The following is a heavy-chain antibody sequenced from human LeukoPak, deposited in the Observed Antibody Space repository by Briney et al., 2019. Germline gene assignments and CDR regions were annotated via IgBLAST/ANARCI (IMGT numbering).Heavy chain of an antibody. Sequence: ASVKVSCKASGYTFTSYGISWVRQAPGQGLEWMGWISAYNGNTNYAQKLQGRVTMTTDTSTSTAYMELRSLRSDDTAVYYCAGGVELLWFGELSLGYWGQGTLVTVSS. D-gene: IGHD3-10*01. CDR2: ISAYNGNT. CDR1: GYTFTSYG. J-gene: IGHJ4*02. V-gene: IGHV1-18*01. CDR3: AGGVELLWFGELSLGY.